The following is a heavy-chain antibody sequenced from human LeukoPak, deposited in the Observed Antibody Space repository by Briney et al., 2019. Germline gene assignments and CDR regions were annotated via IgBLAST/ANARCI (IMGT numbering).Heavy chain of an antibody. CDR3: AKADYASGTYGAFDY. Sequence: GGSLRLSCAASGFTFSSYGMSWVRQAPGKGLEGVSAIRGSGDSTYYADSVKGRFTISRDNSKNTLYLQMNSLRAEDTAVYYCAKADYASGTYGAFDYWGQGTLVTVSS. CDR2: IRGSGDST. D-gene: IGHD3-10*01. V-gene: IGHV3-23*01. CDR1: GFTFSSYG. J-gene: IGHJ4*02.